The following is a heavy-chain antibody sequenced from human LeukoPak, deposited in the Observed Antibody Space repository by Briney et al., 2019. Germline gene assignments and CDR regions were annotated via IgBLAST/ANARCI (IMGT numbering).Heavy chain of an antibody. CDR1: RFTFSNYP. D-gene: IGHD3-22*01. CDR3: ARPDDSSGYYYVY. J-gene: IGHJ4*02. V-gene: IGHV3-30-3*01. Sequence: GGSLRLSCAASRFTFSNYPMHWARQAPGKGLEWVAVILSDGNNKYYADSVKGRFTISRDNAKNSLYLQMNSLRAEDTAVYYCARPDDSSGYYYVYWGQGTLVTVSS. CDR2: ILSDGNNK.